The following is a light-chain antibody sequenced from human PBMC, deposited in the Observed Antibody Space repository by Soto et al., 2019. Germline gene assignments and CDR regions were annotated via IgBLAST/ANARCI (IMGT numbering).Light chain of an antibody. CDR1: SSDVGGYNY. CDR3: SSHTSISTVV. Sequence: QSALTQHASVSGSPGQSITISCTGTSSDVGGYNYVSWYQHHPGKAPKLMIYEVSNRPSGVSNRFSGSKSGNTASLTISGLQAEDEADYYCSSHTSISTVVFGGGTKLTVL. V-gene: IGLV2-14*01. J-gene: IGLJ2*01. CDR2: EVS.